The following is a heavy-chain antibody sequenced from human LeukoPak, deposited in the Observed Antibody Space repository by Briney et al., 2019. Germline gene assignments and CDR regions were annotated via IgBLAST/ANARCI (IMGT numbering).Heavy chain of an antibody. CDR1: GFTFDDYA. Sequence: GGSLRLSCAASGFTFDDYAVHWVRQAPGKGLEWVSGISWNSGSIGYADSVKGRFTISRDNAKNSLYLQMNSLRAEDTALYYCAKGKRGREPNYGMDVWGQGTTVTVSS. V-gene: IGHV3-9*01. CDR2: ISWNSGSI. J-gene: IGHJ6*02. D-gene: IGHD1-14*01. CDR3: AKGKRGREPNYGMDV.